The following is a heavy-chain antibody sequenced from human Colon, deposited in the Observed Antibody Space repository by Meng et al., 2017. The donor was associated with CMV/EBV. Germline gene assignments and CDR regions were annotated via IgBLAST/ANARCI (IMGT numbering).Heavy chain of an antibody. V-gene: IGHV1-2*02. D-gene: IGHD3-10*01. CDR2: INPNSGEA. Sequence: ASVKVSCKASGYTFTGNYLHWVRQAPGQGPDLMGWINPNSGEAKSAQKFQGRVTLTRDTSISTVYMELSGLRSDDTAVYYCAREGVDTVLVPPVVFLDYWGQGTLVTVSS. CDR3: AREGVDTVLVPPVVFLDY. CDR1: GYTFTGNY. J-gene: IGHJ4*02.